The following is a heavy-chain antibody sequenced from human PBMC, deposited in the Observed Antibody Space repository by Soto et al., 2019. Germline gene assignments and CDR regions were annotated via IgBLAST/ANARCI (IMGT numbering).Heavy chain of an antibody. V-gene: IGHV3-30-3*01. CDR1: VFTFSSYA. Sequence: PGWSLRLSCASSVFTFSSYAMHWVRQAPGKGLEWVAVISYDGSNKYYADSVKGRFTISRDNSKNTLYLQMNSLRAEDTAVYYCARDLSYHGAGTIDYWGQGTLVTVSS. CDR3: ARDLSYHGAGTIDY. D-gene: IGHD6-13*01. J-gene: IGHJ4*02. CDR2: ISYDGSNK.